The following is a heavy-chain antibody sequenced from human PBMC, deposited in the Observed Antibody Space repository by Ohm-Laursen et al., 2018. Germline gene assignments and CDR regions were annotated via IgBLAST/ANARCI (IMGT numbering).Heavy chain of an antibody. V-gene: IGHV3-66*01. D-gene: IGHD5-24*01. CDR3: ARGPSGTATIG. J-gene: IGHJ4*02. CDR1: GFTFSDYY. CDR2: IYSGGST. Sequence: SLRLSCAASGFTFSDYYMSWIRQAPGKGLEWVSFIYSGGSTYYADSVKGRFTISRDNSKNTLYLQMNSLRAEDTAVYYCARGPSGTATIGRGQGTLVTVSS.